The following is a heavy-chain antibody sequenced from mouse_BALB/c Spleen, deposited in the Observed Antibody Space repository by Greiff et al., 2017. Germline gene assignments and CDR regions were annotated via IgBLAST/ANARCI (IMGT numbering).Heavy chain of an antibody. J-gene: IGHJ2*01. CDR1: GYAFSSYW. D-gene: IGHD3-3*01. CDR2: IYPGDGDT. Sequence: VQLQQSGAELVRPGSSVKISCKASGYAFSSYWMNWVKQRPGQGLEWIGQIYPGDGDTNHNGKFKGKATLTADKSSSTAYMQLSSLTSEDSAVYFCARSVGQPYYFDYWGQGTTLAVSS. CDR3: ARSVGQPYYFDY. V-gene: IGHV1-80*01.